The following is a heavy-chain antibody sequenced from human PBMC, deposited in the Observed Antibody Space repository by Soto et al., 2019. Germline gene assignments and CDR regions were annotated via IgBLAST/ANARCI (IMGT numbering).Heavy chain of an antibody. CDR2: MSHSGGT. V-gene: IGHV4-34*01. CDR1: GGFVSSGSYY. Sequence: QVQLQQWGAGLLKPSEPLSLTCAVYGGFVSSGSYYWGWIRQPPGKGLEWIGEMSHSGGTHFNPSLKSRVTISVDTSKNQFSLKMSSVTAADTALYYCARVERGTATTVVDAFDIWGPGTMVTVSS. CDR3: ARVERGTATTVVDAFDI. J-gene: IGHJ3*02. D-gene: IGHD1-1*01.